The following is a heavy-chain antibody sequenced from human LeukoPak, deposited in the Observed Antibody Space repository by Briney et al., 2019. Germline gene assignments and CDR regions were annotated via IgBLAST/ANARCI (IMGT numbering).Heavy chain of an antibody. Sequence: PSETLSLTCTVSGGSISSYYWSWIRQPPGKGLEWIGYIYYSGSTNYNPSLKSRVTISVDTSKNQFSLKLSSVTAADTAVYYCARAVSLSGSFDYWGQGTLVTVSS. CDR3: ARAVSLSGSFDY. CDR1: GGSISSYY. CDR2: IYYSGST. D-gene: IGHD3-16*02. V-gene: IGHV4-59*01. J-gene: IGHJ4*02.